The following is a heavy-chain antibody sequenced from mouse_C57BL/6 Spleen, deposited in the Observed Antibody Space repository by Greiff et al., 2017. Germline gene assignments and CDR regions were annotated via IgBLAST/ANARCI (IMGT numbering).Heavy chain of an antibody. CDR3: ARSTDGYFFAY. D-gene: IGHD2-3*01. V-gene: IGHV1-42*01. CDR1: GYSFTGYY. Sequence: EVQLQESGPELVKPGASVKISCKASGYSFTGYYMNWVKQSPEKSLEWIGEINPSTGGTTYNQKFKAKATLTVDKSSSTAYMQLKSLTSEDSAVYYCARSTDGYFFAYWGQGTLVTVSA. CDR2: INPSTGGT. J-gene: IGHJ3*01.